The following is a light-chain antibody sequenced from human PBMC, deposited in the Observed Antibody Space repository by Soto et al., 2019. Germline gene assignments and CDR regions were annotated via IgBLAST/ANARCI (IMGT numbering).Light chain of an antibody. J-gene: IGKJ1*01. CDR3: QQTYSTPRT. Sequence: DIQMTQSPSSLSASVGDRVTMTCRASQTISSYLNWYQQKPGKAPNLLIYAASSLQSGVPSRFSGSGSGTDFTITINSLQPEDFAIYYCQQTYSTPRTFGQGTKVEIK. CDR1: QTISSY. CDR2: AAS. V-gene: IGKV1-39*01.